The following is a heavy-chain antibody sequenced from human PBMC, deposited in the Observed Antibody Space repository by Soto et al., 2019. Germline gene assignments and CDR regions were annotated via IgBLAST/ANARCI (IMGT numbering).Heavy chain of an antibody. CDR2: IWYDGSNK. V-gene: IGHV3-33*01. CDR1: GFTFSSYG. Sequence: QVQLVESGGGVVQPGRSLRLSCAASGFTFSSYGMHWVRQAPGKGLEWVAVIWYDGSNKYYADSVKGRFTISRDNSKNTLYLQMNSLRAEDTAVYYCVPYSSSSTSGFDYWGQGTLVTVSS. CDR3: VPYSSSSTSGFDY. J-gene: IGHJ4*02. D-gene: IGHD6-6*01.